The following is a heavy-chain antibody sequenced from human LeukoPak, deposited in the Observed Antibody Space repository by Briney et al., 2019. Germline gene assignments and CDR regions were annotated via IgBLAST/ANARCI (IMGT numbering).Heavy chain of an antibody. Sequence: SSETLSLTCTVSDDSISNYYWSWIRQPPGKGLEWIGYIYYSGSTTYNPSLKSRVTMSVDTSKNQFSLKLSSVTAADTAVYYCARVQYYYDSSGYLLPGYFDYWGQGTLVTVSS. D-gene: IGHD3-22*01. CDR3: ARVQYYYDSSGYLLPGYFDY. CDR1: DDSISNYY. J-gene: IGHJ4*02. V-gene: IGHV4-59*01. CDR2: IYYSGST.